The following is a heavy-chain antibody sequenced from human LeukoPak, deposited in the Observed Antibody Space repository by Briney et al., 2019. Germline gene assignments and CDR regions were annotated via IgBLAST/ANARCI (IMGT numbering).Heavy chain of an antibody. Sequence: ASVKVSCKAFGYTFTGYYIHWVRQAPGQGLEWMGWISPNSGGTNYAQKFQGRVTMTRDTSISTAYMELSRLRSDDTAVYYCARDYVGDNWFDPWGQGTLVTVSS. V-gene: IGHV1-2*02. CDR2: ISPNSGGT. J-gene: IGHJ5*02. CDR3: ARDYVGDNWFDP. CDR1: GYTFTGYY. D-gene: IGHD3-16*01.